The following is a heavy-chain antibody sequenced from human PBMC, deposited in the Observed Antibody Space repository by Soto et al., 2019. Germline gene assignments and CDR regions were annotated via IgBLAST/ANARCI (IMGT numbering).Heavy chain of an antibody. J-gene: IGHJ2*01. CDR2: IYYSGST. D-gene: IGHD3-3*01. Sequence: SETLSLTCTVSGGSISSYYWSWIRQPPGKGLEWIGYIYYSGSTNYNPSLKSRVTISVDTSKNQFSLKLSSVTAADTAVYYCARELYYDFWSGLPRYFDLWGRGTLVTVSS. CDR3: ARELYYDFWSGLPRYFDL. V-gene: IGHV4-59*01. CDR1: GGSISSYY.